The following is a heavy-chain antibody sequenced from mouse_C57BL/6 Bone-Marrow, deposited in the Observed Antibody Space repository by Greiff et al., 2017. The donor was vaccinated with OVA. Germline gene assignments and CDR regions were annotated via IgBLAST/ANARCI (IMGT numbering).Heavy chain of an antibody. Sequence: QVQLQQPGAELVKPGASVKMSCKASGYTFTSYWITWVKQRPGQGLEWIGDIYPGSGSTNYNEKFKSKATLTVDTSSSTAYMQLSSLTSEDSAVYYCARPIITTVVATWTDYAMDYWGQGTSVTVSS. CDR2: IYPGSGST. CDR1: GYTFTSYW. J-gene: IGHJ4*01. D-gene: IGHD1-1*01. V-gene: IGHV1-55*01. CDR3: ARPIITTVVATWTDYAMDY.